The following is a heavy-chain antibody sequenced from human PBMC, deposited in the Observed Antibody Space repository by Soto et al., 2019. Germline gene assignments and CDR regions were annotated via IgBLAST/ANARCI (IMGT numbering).Heavy chain of an antibody. J-gene: IGHJ5*02. Sequence: EVQLVESGGGLVQPGGSPRLSCAASGFTFSSYSMNWVRQAPGKGLEWVSYISSSSSTIYYADSVKGRFTISRDNAKNSLYLQMNSLRDEDTAVYYCARLIAAAGTNWFDPWGQGTLVTVSS. V-gene: IGHV3-48*02. CDR3: ARLIAAAGTNWFDP. D-gene: IGHD6-13*01. CDR1: GFTFSSYS. CDR2: ISSSSSTI.